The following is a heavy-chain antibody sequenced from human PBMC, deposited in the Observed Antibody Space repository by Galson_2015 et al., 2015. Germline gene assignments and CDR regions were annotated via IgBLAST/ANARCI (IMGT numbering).Heavy chain of an antibody. CDR1: GGSISSYY. CDR2: IYYSGST. Sequence: ETLSLTCTVSGGSISSYYWSWIRQPPGKGLEWIGYIYYSGSTNYNPSLKSRVTISVDTSKNQFSLKLSSVTAADTAVYYCASLYRDGYNPFDYWGQGTLVTVSS. D-gene: IGHD5-24*01. J-gene: IGHJ4*02. V-gene: IGHV4-59*01. CDR3: ASLYRDGYNPFDY.